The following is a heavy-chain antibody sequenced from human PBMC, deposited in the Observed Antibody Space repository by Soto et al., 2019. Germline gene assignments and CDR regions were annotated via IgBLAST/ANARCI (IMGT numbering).Heavy chain of an antibody. J-gene: IGHJ4*02. CDR3: XXXXXXVTGQYFDY. CDR1: GFTFSAVY. D-gene: IGHD6-19*01. V-gene: IGHV3-11*05. CDR2: ISSSGTSA. Sequence: QVQLEESGGGLVKPGGSLRLSCAASGFTFSAVYMSWIRQAPNKGLEYISYISSSGTSANYADSVKGRFTISRDNAKNSLYLQMNSLXXXXXXXXXXXXXXXXVTGQYFDYWGQGALVTVSS.